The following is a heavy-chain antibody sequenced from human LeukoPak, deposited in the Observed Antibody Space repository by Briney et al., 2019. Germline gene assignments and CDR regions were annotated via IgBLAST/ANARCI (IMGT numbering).Heavy chain of an antibody. D-gene: IGHD6-13*01. Sequence: SETLSLTCAVSGGSISSRTYFWGWIRQPPGGSLEWIGSMYYTGDTYYNPSLNSRVAMSIDTSNNQFSLKLSSLTAADTAVYYCARDRGHYSSTWYTWFDPWGQGILVTVSP. CDR3: ARDRGHYSSTWYTWFDP. CDR1: GGSISSRTYF. CDR2: MYYTGDT. J-gene: IGHJ5*02. V-gene: IGHV4-39*07.